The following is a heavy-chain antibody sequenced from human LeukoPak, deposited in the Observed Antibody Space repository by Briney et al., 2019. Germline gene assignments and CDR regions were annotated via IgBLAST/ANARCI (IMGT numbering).Heavy chain of an antibody. D-gene: IGHD2-21*02. Sequence: SETLSLTCTVSGGSISSSSYYWGWIRQPPGEGLEWIGSIYYSGSTYYNPSLKSRVTISVDTSKDQFSLKLSSVAAADTAVYYCARTAGVPEGLNWFDPWGQGTLVTVSS. CDR1: GGSISSSSYY. CDR3: ARTAGVPEGLNWFDP. CDR2: IYYSGST. J-gene: IGHJ5*02. V-gene: IGHV4-39*01.